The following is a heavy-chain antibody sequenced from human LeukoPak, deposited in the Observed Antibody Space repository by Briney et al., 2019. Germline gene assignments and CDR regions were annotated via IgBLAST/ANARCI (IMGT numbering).Heavy chain of an antibody. Sequence: ASVKVSCKASGYTFTSYDINWVRQATGQGLEWMGWMNPNSGNTGYAQKFQGRVTITRNTSISTAYMELSSLRSEDTAVYYCARESGSHDAFDIWGQGTMVTVSS. CDR2: MNPNSGNT. V-gene: IGHV1-8*03. CDR1: GYTFTSYD. J-gene: IGHJ3*02. CDR3: ARESGSHDAFDI. D-gene: IGHD7-27*01.